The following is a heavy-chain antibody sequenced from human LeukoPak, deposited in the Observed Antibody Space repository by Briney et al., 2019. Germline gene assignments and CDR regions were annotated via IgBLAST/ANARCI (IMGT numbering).Heavy chain of an antibody. CDR1: GFTVSSNY. CDR3: AKDFLPWDYYDSSGYYPSG. V-gene: IGHV3-53*01. CDR2: IYSGGST. D-gene: IGHD3-22*01. Sequence: GGSLRLSCAASGFTVSSNYMSWVRQAPGKGLEWVSVIYSGGSTYYADSVKGRFTISRDNSKNTLYLQMNSLRAEDTAVYYCAKDFLPWDYYDSSGYYPSGWGQGTLVTVSS. J-gene: IGHJ4*02.